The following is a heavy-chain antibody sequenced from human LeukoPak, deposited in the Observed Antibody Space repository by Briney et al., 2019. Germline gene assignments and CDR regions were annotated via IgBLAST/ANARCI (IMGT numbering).Heavy chain of an antibody. CDR3: ARDWFYYYGMDV. CDR1: GFTFDDYA. V-gene: IGHV3-30*04. Sequence: PGGSLRLSCAASGFTFDDYAMHWVRQAPGKGLEWVAVISYDGSNKYYADSVKGRFTISRDNSKNTLYLQMNSLRAEDTAVYYCARDWFYYYGMDVWGQGTTVTVSS. CDR2: ISYDGSNK. D-gene: IGHD3-10*01. J-gene: IGHJ6*02.